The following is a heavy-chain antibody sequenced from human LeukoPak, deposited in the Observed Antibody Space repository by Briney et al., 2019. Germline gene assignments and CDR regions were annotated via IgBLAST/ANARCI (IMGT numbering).Heavy chain of an antibody. Sequence: GGSLRLSCAASGFTFSSYWMSWVRQAPGKGLEWVANIKQDGSEKYYVDSVKGRFTISRDNAKNSLYLQMNSLRAEDTAVYYCAGYDFWSGYYTGGVYWGQGTLVTVSS. V-gene: IGHV3-7*01. CDR1: GFTFSSYW. J-gene: IGHJ4*02. CDR3: AGYDFWSGYYTGGVY. D-gene: IGHD3-3*01. CDR2: IKQDGSEK.